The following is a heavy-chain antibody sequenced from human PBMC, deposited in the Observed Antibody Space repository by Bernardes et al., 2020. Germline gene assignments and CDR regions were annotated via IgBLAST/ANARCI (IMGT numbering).Heavy chain of an antibody. CDR1: GFTFSSYS. Sequence: GGSLRLSCAASGFTFSSYSMNWVRQAPGKGLEWVSSISSSSYIYYADSVKGRFTISRDNARNSLYLQMNSLRAEDTAVYYCARDTPGMRYFQHWGQGTLVTVSS. V-gene: IGHV3-21*01. J-gene: IGHJ1*01. CDR3: ARDTPGMRYFQH. CDR2: ISSSSYI.